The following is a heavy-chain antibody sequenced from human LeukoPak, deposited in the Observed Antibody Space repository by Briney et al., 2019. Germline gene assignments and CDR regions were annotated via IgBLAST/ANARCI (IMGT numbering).Heavy chain of an antibody. Sequence: GGSLRLSCAASGFTFSTYEMNWVRQAPGKGLEWVSYISSSGSTIYYADSVKGRFTISRDNSKNTLYLQMNSLRAEDTAVYYCARVAQVQYHFDFWGQGTLVTVSS. V-gene: IGHV3-48*03. D-gene: IGHD2-2*01. CDR3: ARVAQVQYHFDF. CDR1: GFTFSTYE. J-gene: IGHJ4*02. CDR2: ISSSGSTI.